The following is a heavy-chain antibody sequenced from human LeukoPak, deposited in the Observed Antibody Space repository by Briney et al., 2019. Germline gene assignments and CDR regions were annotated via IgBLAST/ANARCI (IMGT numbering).Heavy chain of an antibody. CDR2: INHSGST. Sequence: SETLSLTCAVYGGSFSGYYWSWIRQPPGKGLEWIGEINHSGSTNYNPSLKSRVTISVDTSKNQFSLKLSSVTAADTAVYYCARRYSGTYRIDYWGQGTLVTVSS. CDR1: GGSFSGYY. V-gene: IGHV4-34*01. J-gene: IGHJ4*02. CDR3: ARRYSGTYRIDY. D-gene: IGHD1-26*01.